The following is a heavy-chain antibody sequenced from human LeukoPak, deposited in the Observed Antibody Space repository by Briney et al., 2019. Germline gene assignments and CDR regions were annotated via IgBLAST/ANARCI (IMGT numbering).Heavy chain of an antibody. D-gene: IGHD2-2*02. CDR2: IGTAGDA. V-gene: IGHV3-13*04. Sequence: GGSLRLSCAASGFTFSSHDMHWVRQATGKGLEWVSSIGTAGDAYYPGSVKGRFTISRENAKNSLYLQMNSLRAGDTAVYYCARGSCSSTSCYTLNPLDYWGQGTLVTASS. CDR1: GFTFSSHD. J-gene: IGHJ4*02. CDR3: ARGSCSSTSCYTLNPLDY.